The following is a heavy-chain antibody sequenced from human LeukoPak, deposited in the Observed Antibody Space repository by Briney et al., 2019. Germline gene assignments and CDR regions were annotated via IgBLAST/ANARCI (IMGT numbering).Heavy chain of an antibody. J-gene: IGHJ4*02. CDR3: SMVYYGRGDY. V-gene: IGHV3-30*02. D-gene: IGHD3-10*01. CDR1: GFTFSSYG. Sequence: GGSLRLSCAASGFTFSSYGMHWVRQAPGKGLEWVAFIRCDGSNKYYADSVKGRFTISRDNFKNTLYLQMNSLRAEDTAVYYCSMVYYGRGDYWGQGTLVTVSS. CDR2: IRCDGSNK.